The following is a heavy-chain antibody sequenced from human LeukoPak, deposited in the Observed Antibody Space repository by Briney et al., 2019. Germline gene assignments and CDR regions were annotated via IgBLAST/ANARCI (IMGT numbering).Heavy chain of an antibody. CDR2: ITSGGST. V-gene: IGHV3-23*01. CDR1: GFTFSNYA. J-gene: IGHJ4*02. D-gene: IGHD2-21*02. CDR3: AKRLPVVGDRNRAFDY. Sequence: PGGSLRLSCAASGFTFSNYAMNWVRQAPGKGLEWVSVITSGGSTYYADSVKGRFTISRDNSKNTLYLQMNSLRAADTAVYYCAKRLPVVGDRNRAFDYWGQGTLVTVSS.